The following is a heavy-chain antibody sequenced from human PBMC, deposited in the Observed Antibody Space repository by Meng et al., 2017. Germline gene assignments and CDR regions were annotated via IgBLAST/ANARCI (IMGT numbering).Heavy chain of an antibody. CDR1: GGSFNGYY. CDR2: INHSGST. V-gene: IGHV4-34*01. D-gene: IGHD6-19*01. Sequence: VQLPQWGAGLLRPSETLSLTCGVYGGSFNGYYWTWIRQPPGKGLVWVGDINHSGSTNYYPSLKSRVTISLDTSKNQFSLKLRSVTAADTAVYFCARGFYSSGWNTFDYWGQGTLVTVSS. J-gene: IGHJ4*02. CDR3: ARGFYSSGWNTFDY.